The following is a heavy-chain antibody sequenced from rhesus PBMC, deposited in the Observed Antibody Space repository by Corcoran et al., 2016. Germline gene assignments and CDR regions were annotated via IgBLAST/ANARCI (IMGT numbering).Heavy chain of an antibody. V-gene: IGHV3-13*01. CDR3: TNYFDY. Sequence: EVQLVESGVGLVQPGGPLRLSCAASGFTFSTSSMHWAAQAQGKGLEWVGLIRNKANSYTTEYVAAVKGRFTISRDDSKNTLYLQMSSLKTEDTALYYCTNYFDYWGQGVLVTVSS. CDR2: IRNKANSYTT. CDR1: GFTFSTSS. J-gene: IGHJ4*01.